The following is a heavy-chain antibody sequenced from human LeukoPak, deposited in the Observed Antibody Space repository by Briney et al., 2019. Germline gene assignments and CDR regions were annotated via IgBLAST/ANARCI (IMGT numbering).Heavy chain of an antibody. CDR3: ATDTAMASGEYYFDY. CDR2: FDPEDGET. J-gene: IGHJ4*02. Sequence: ASVKVSCEVSGYTLTELSMHWVRQAPGKGLEWMEGFDPEDGETIYAQKFQGRVTMTEDTSTDTAYMELSSLRSEDTAVYYCATDTAMASGEYYFDYWGQGTLVTVSS. V-gene: IGHV1-24*01. CDR1: GYTLTELS. D-gene: IGHD5-18*01.